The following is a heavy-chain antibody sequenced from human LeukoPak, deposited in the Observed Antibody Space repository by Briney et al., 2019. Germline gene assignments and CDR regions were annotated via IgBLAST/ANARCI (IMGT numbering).Heavy chain of an antibody. Sequence: PGGSLRLSCAASGFTFSSYSMNWVCQAPGKGLEWVSSISSSSSYIYYADSVKGRFTISRDNAKNSLYLQMNSLRAEDTAVYYCARVRRAVADIDYWGQGTLVTVSS. CDR1: GFTFSSYS. CDR3: ARVRRAVADIDY. CDR2: ISSSSSYI. V-gene: IGHV3-21*01. J-gene: IGHJ4*02. D-gene: IGHD6-19*01.